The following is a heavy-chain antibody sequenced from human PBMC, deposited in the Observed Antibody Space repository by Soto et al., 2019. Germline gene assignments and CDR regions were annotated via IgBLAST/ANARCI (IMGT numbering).Heavy chain of an antibody. CDR2: ISAHNGNT. J-gene: IGHJ4*02. CDR3: ARGRYGDY. CDR1: GYTFTSYG. D-gene: IGHD1-1*01. V-gene: IGHV1-18*01. Sequence: QVHPVQSGAEVKKPGASVKVSCKDAGYTFTSYGITWVRQAPGQGLEWMGWISAHNGNTDYAQKLQGRVIVTRDTSTSTAYMELRSLRSDDTAVYYCARGRYGDYWGQGALVTVSS.